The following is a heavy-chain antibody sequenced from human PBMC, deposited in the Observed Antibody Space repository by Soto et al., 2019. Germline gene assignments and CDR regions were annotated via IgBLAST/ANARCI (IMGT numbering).Heavy chain of an antibody. CDR2: INPNSGGT. D-gene: IGHD5-12*01. V-gene: IGHV1-2*02. CDR1: GYTFTGYY. Sequence: QVQLVQSGAEVKKPGASVKVSCKASGYTFTGYYMHWVRQAPGQGIEWMGWINPNSGGTHSAQKFQGRVTMTRDTSISTAYMELSRLRSDDTAVYYCASYGGYSGYKDFDYWGQGTLVSVSS. J-gene: IGHJ4*02. CDR3: ASYGGYSGYKDFDY.